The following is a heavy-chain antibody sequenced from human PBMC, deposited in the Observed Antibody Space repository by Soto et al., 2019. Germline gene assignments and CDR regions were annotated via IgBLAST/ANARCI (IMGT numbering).Heavy chain of an antibody. Sequence: WWTWVRQPPGKELEWLGEIFHTGSTNYNPSLMNRITISVDKSKNQFSLRLFSVTAADTAVYYCGAHAGATYGPLDYWGRGTLVTVSS. J-gene: IGHJ4*02. CDR3: GAHAGATYGPLDY. CDR1: W. V-gene: IGHV4-4*02. CDR2: IFHTGST. D-gene: IGHD4-17*01.